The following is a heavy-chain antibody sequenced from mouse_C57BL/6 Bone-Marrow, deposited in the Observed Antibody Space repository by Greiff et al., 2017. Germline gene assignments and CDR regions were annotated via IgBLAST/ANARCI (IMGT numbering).Heavy chain of an antibody. D-gene: IGHD1-1*01. CDR1: GYTFTDYN. V-gene: IGHV1-18*01. CDR3: ARYGVRTVVVPYYAMDY. J-gene: IGHJ4*01. Sequence: VQLQQSGPELVKPGASVKIPCKASGYTFTDYNMDWVKQSHGKSLEWIGDINPNNGGTIYNQKFKGKATLTVDKSSSTAYMELRSLTSEDTAVYYCARYGVRTVVVPYYAMDYWGQGTSVTVSS. CDR2: INPNNGGT.